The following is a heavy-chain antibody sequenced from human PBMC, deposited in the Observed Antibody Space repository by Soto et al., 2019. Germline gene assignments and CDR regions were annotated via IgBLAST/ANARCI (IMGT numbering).Heavy chain of an antibody. CDR2: ISYDGSNK. D-gene: IGHD3-22*01. V-gene: IGHV3-30*18. CDR3: AKDLGDYYDSRGYAFDI. CDR1: GFTFSSYG. Sequence: QVQLVESGGGVVQPGRSLRLSCAASGFTFSSYGMHWVRQAPGKGLEWVAVISYDGSNKYYADSVKGRFTISRDNSKNTLYLQMNSLRAEDTAVYYCAKDLGDYYDSRGYAFDIWGQGTMVTVSS. J-gene: IGHJ3*02.